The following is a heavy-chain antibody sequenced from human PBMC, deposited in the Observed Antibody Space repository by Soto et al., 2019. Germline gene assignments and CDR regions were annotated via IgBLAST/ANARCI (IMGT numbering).Heavy chain of an antibody. J-gene: IGHJ2*01. V-gene: IGHV1-69*04. CDR2: IIPILGIA. CDR1: GGTFSSYT. CDR3: ARDYRGYMTTVTKTDWYFDL. D-gene: IGHD4-17*01. Sequence: ASVKVSCKASGGTFSSYTISWVRQAPGQGLEWMGRIIPILGIANYAQKFQGRVTITADKSTSTAYMELSSLRSEDTAVYYCARDYRGYMTTVTKTDWYFDLWGRGTLVTVSS.